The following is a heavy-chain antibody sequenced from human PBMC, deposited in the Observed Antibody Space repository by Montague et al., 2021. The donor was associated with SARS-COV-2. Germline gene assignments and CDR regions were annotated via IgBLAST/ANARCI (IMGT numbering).Heavy chain of an antibody. CDR1: GGSISSYY. V-gene: IGHV4-59*08. D-gene: IGHD3-10*01. Sequence: SETLSLTCTVSGGSISSYYWSWIRQPQGKGLEWIGYIYYSGSTDYNPSLKSRVTISVDTAKNQFSLKLRFVTAADTAVYYCARRGQGTMVRGVIISAFDIWGQGTMVTVSS. J-gene: IGHJ3*02. CDR3: ARRGQGTMVRGVIISAFDI. CDR2: IYYSGST.